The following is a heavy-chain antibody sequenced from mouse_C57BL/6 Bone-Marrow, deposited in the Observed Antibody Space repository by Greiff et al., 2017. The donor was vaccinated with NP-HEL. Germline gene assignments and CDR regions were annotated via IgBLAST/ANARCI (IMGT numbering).Heavy chain of an antibody. CDR3: TTGLYYDYSFAY. J-gene: IGHJ3*01. Sequence: EVKLKESGAELVRPGASVKLSCTASGFNIKDDYMHWVKQRPEQGLEWIGWIDPENGDTEYASKFQGKATITADTSSNTAYLQLSSLTSEDTAVYYCTTGLYYDYSFAYWGQGTLVTVSA. V-gene: IGHV14-4*01. D-gene: IGHD2-4*01. CDR1: GFNIKDDY. CDR2: IDPENGDT.